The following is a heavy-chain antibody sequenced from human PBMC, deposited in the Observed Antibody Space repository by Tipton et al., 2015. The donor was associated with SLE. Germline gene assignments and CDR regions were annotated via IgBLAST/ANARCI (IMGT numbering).Heavy chain of an antibody. J-gene: IGHJ4*02. V-gene: IGHV3-48*03. CDR3: ASSYWGRAGFDY. CDR1: GFTFSSYE. Sequence: SLRLSCAASGFTFSSYEMNWVRQAPGKGLEWASYISSSGSTIYYADSVKGRFTISRDNAKNSLYLQMNSLRAEDTAVYYCASSYWGRAGFDYWGQGTLVTVSS. CDR2: ISSSGSTI. D-gene: IGHD7-27*01.